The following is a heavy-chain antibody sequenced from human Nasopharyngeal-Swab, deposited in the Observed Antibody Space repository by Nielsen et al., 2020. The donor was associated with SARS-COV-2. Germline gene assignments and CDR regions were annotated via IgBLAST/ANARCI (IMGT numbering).Heavy chain of an antibody. J-gene: IGHJ4*02. D-gene: IGHD3-10*01. CDR1: GYTFTSYG. Sequence: ASVKVSCKASGYTFTSYGISWVRQAPGQGLKWMGWISAYNGNTNYAQKLQGRVTMTTDTSTSTAYMELRSLRSDDTAVYYCARDQVRDKTNDYWGQGTRVTVSS. CDR2: ISAYNGNT. V-gene: IGHV1-18*01. CDR3: ARDQVRDKTNDY.